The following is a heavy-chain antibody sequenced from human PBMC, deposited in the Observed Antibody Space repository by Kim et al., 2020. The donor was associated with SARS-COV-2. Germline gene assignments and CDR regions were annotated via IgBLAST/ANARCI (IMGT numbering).Heavy chain of an antibody. V-gene: IGHV3-21*01. CDR3: ARERRAYYYDSSGYYPDRFDY. D-gene: IGHD3-22*01. Sequence: GGSLRLSCAASGFTFSSYSMNWVRQAPGKGLEWVSSISSSSSYIYYADSVKGRFTISRDNAKNSLYLQMNSLRAEDTAVYYCARERRAYYYDSSGYYPDRFDYWGQGTLVTVSS. CDR2: ISSSSSYI. J-gene: IGHJ4*02. CDR1: GFTFSSYS.